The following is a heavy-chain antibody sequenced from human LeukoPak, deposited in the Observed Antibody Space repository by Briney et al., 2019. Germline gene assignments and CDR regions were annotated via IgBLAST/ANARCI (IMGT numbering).Heavy chain of an antibody. V-gene: IGHV1-69*05. CDR1: GGTFSSYA. D-gene: IGHD2-2*02. CDR3: AGSSTSIQSRFDY. J-gene: IGHJ4*02. Sequence: VASVKVSCKASGGTFSSYAISWVRQAPGQGLEWMGGIIPIFGTANYAQKFQGRVTITTDESTSTAYMELSSLRSKDTAVYYCAGSSTSIQSRFDYWGQGTLVTVSS. CDR2: IIPIFGTA.